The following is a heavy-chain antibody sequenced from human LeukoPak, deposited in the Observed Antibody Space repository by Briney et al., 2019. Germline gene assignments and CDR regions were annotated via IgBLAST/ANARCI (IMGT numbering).Heavy chain of an antibody. J-gene: IGHJ4*02. D-gene: IGHD6-13*01. CDR2: ISSSSSSI. Sequence: PGGSLRLSCAASGFTFSSSNMDWVRQGPGKGLECVSSISSSSSSIYYTDSVKGRFTISRDNTKNSLFLQMNSLRAEDTAVYFCAKEGRSTTPGYWGQGTLVTVSS. V-gene: IGHV3-21*01. CDR3: AKEGRSTTPGY. CDR1: GFTFSSSN.